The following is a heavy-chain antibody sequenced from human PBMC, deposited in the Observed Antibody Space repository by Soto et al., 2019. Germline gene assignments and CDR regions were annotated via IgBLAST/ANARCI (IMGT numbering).Heavy chain of an antibody. V-gene: IGHV3-23*01. Sequence: EVQLLESGGGLVQPGGSLRLSCAASGFTFSNFAMSWVRQAPGKGLEWASGISGAGLITYYPDSERGRFTMSRDNTRNTLYLQIDSLRAEDSGDYYCAKAQDYYFDSGTYNWFDPWGHGTLVTVSS. D-gene: IGHD3-22*01. CDR3: AKAQDYYFDSGTYNWFDP. CDR2: ISGAGLIT. CDR1: GFTFSNFA. J-gene: IGHJ5*02.